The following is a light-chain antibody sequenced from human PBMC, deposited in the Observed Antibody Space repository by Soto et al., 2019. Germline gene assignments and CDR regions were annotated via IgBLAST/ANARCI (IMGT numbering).Light chain of an antibody. V-gene: IGKV3-20*01. J-gene: IGKJ1*01. Sequence: EIVLTHSPGTLSLSPGERATLSCRASQSVSNNYLAWYQRKPGQAPRLLIYGASNRATGIPDRFSGSGSGTDFTLTISRLEPEDFAVYYCQQYGSSGTFGQGTKVDIK. CDR2: GAS. CDR3: QQYGSSGT. CDR1: QSVSNNY.